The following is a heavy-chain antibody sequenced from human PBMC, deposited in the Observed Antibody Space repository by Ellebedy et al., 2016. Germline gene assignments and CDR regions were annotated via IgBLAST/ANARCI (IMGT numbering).Heavy chain of an antibody. Sequence: GGSLRLSXAASGFTFSNAWMSWVRQAPGKGLEWVGRIKSKTDGGTTDYAAPVKGRFTISRDDSKNTLYLQMNSLKTEDTAVYYCTTGYYGSGSYYSRYYYYYGMDVWGQGTTVTVSS. D-gene: IGHD3-10*01. CDR1: GFTFSNAW. J-gene: IGHJ6*02. CDR3: TTGYYGSGSYYSRYYYYYGMDV. V-gene: IGHV3-15*01. CDR2: IKSKTDGGTT.